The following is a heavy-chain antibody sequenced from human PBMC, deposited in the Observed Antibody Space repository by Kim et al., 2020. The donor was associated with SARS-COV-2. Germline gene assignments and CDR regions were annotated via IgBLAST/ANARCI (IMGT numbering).Heavy chain of an antibody. Sequence: SETLSLTCTVSGGSISSSSYYWGWIRQPPGKGLEWIGSIYYSGSTYYNPSLKSRVTISVDTSKNQFSLKLSSVTAADTAVYYCAQTGRGGPSYYYYYGMDVWGQGTTVTVSS. CDR3: AQTGRGGPSYYYYYGMDV. CDR2: IYYSGST. J-gene: IGHJ6*02. CDR1: GGSISSSSYY. V-gene: IGHV4-39*01. D-gene: IGHD3-16*01.